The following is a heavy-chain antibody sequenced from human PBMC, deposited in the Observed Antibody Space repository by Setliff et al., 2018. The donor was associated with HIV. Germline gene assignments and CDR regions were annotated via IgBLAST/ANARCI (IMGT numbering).Heavy chain of an antibody. CDR3: ATEMMYAQGSFDY. CDR2: FDPEDAET. Sequence: ASVKVSCKVSGYTLTELSMLWVRQAPGKGLEWMGGFDPEDAETIYAQRFQGRVTMTEDTSTDTAYMELSSLSSEDTAVYYCATEMMYAQGSFDYWGQGTLVTVYS. CDR1: GYTLTELS. D-gene: IGHD2-8*01. V-gene: IGHV1-24*01. J-gene: IGHJ4*02.